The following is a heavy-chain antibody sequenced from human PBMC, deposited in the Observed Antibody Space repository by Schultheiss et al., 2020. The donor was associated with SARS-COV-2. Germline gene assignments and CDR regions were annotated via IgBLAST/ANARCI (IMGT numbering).Heavy chain of an antibody. Sequence: SETLSLTCTVSGGSISSYYWSWIRQPPGKGLEWIGELSHSGTTNYNPSLKSRVTISVDTSKNQFSLKLSSVTAADTAVYYCARVNYDFWSGFSDYMDVWGKGTTVTVSS. CDR2: LSHSGTT. V-gene: IGHV4-59*01. D-gene: IGHD3-3*01. CDR1: GGSISSYY. J-gene: IGHJ6*03. CDR3: ARVNYDFWSGFSDYMDV.